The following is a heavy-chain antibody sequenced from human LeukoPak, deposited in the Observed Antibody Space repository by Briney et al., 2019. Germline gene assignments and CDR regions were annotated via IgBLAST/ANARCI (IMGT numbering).Heavy chain of an antibody. CDR1: GGSFSSYY. Sequence: SETLSLTCAVYGGSFSSYYWSWIRQPPGKGLEWIGEINHSGSTNYNPSLKSRVTISVDTSKNQFSLKLSSVTAADTAVYYCARGEDIVVVTGWFDPWGQGTLVTVSS. D-gene: IGHD2-21*02. J-gene: IGHJ5*02. CDR3: ARGEDIVVVTGWFDP. V-gene: IGHV4-34*01. CDR2: INHSGST.